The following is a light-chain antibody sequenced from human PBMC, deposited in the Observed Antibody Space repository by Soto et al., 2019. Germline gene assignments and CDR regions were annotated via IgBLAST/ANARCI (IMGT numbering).Light chain of an antibody. CDR3: QQYGSSRAT. CDR1: QSVSSSN. V-gene: IGKV3-20*01. Sequence: EIVLTQSPGTLSLSPGERATLSCRASQSVSSSNLAWYQQKPGQAPRLLIYGASSRATSIPDRFSGSGSETDFTLTISRLEPEDFAVYYCQQYGSSRATFGQGTKVEIK. J-gene: IGKJ1*01. CDR2: GAS.